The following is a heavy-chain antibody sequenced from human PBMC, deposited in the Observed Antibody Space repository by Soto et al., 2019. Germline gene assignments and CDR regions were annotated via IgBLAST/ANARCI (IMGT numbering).Heavy chain of an antibody. Sequence: QVQLQESGPGLVKPSRTLSLTCAVSGGSISSSNWWSWVRQPPGKGLEWIGEIYHSGSTNYNPSLQSRVTTSVDKSKNQFPRKLSSVTAADTAVYYWARAATGGYSGYDVDRPSGFDPWVQGTLVTVSS. V-gene: IGHV4-4*02. CDR3: ARAATGGYSGYDVDRPSGFDP. D-gene: IGHD5-12*01. CDR1: GGSISSSNW. J-gene: IGHJ5*02. CDR2: IYHSGST.